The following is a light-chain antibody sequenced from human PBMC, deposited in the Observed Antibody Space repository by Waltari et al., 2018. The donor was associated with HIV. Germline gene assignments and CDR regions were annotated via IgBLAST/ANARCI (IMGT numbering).Light chain of an antibody. V-gene: IGLV2-8*01. CDR2: EVS. J-gene: IGLJ3*02. Sequence: HSAPPQPPSASGSPGQSVTISCTGTSTDVGGHNNVSWNQHHPGKAPKLMLYEVSQRPSGVPDRFSGSKSGSTASLTVSGLQAEDEADYYCSSYAGSNNRWVFGGGTKLTAL. CDR3: SSYAGSNNRWV. CDR1: STDVGGHNN.